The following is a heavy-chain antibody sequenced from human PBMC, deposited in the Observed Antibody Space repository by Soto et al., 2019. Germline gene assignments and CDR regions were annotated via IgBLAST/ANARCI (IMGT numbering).Heavy chain of an antibody. CDR2: VYRSGST. D-gene: IGHD4-17*01. CDR1: GASISSDNW. V-gene: IGHV4-4*02. CDR3: ARNGVYSLGS. J-gene: IGHJ5*02. Sequence: QVQLQESGPGLVKPSGTLSLTCAVSGASISSDNWWNWVRQPPGQGLEWIGEVYRSGSTNYDPSLKRRVTISIDIATHQCSLTLTSVTAADTAMYYCARNGVYSLGSWGQGTLVTVSS.